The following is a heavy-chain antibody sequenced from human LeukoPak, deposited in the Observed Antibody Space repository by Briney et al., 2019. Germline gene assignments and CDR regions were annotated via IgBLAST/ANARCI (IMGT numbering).Heavy chain of an antibody. CDR1: GYSFTSYW. V-gene: IGHV5-51*01. CDR2: IYPGDSDT. CDR3: ARHAYVDTAMVTDMGFDY. J-gene: IGHJ4*02. D-gene: IGHD5-18*01. Sequence: GESLKISCKGSGYSFTSYWIGWVRQMPGKGLEWMGIIYPGDSDTRYSPSFQGQVTISADKSISTAYLQWSSLKASDTAMYYCARHAYVDTAMVTDMGFDYWGQGTLVTVSS.